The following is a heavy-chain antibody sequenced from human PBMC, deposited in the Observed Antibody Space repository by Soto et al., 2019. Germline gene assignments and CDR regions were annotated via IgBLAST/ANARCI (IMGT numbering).Heavy chain of an antibody. D-gene: IGHD5-12*01. Sequence: SVKVSCKASGGTFSSYTISWVRQAPGQGLEWMGRIIPSGGITSYAQKFQGRVTMTADTSTSTVYMELSSLRSEDTAVYYCARDRFEYSGYETVFDYWGQGTLVTVSS. V-gene: IGHV1-69*04. CDR3: ARDRFEYSGYETVFDY. CDR1: GGTFSSYT. J-gene: IGHJ4*02. CDR2: IIPSGGIT.